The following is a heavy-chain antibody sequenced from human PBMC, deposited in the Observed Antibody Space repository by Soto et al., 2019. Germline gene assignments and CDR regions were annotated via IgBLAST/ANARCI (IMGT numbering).Heavy chain of an antibody. CDR2: VYYSGST. Sequence: QLQLQESGPRLVKPSETLSLTCTVSGGSITSRLYYWGWIRQPPGKGLEWIASVYYSGSTYYNPSLKSRVTISAGTSRNSFSLKLSSVTAADTAVYYCARHPRSEHSFGFEPNFHYWGQGTLVTVSS. D-gene: IGHD5-18*01. J-gene: IGHJ4*02. CDR1: GGSITSRLYY. V-gene: IGHV4-39*01. CDR3: ARHPRSEHSFGFEPNFHY.